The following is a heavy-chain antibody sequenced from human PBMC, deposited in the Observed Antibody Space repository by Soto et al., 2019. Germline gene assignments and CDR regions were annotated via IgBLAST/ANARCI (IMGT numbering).Heavy chain of an antibody. D-gene: IGHD3-16*01. CDR1: AGSLSNYY. CDR3: ARGGRGSGLYFLYYFDL. V-gene: IGHV4-59*01. CDR2: IYHTGST. Sequence: ETLSLTCSVSAGSLSNYYWTWIRQSPGKGLEWIGEIYHTGSTKYNPSLKSRVAISVDMSKNQFSLTLSSVTPADTAVYYCARGGRGSGLYFLYYFDLWGQGTLVTVSS. J-gene: IGHJ4*02.